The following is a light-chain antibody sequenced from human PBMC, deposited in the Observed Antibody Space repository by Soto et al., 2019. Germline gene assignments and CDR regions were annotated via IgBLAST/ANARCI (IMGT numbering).Light chain of an antibody. CDR1: QSVSDK. CDR3: QQYNNWPPWT. J-gene: IGKJ1*01. V-gene: IGKV3-15*01. Sequence: EIVMTQSPPTLSVSPGERATLSCRASQSVSDKLAWYQQKPGQAPRLLIYHASARATGIPARFSGSGSGTEFTLTISGLQSEDFAVYYCQQYNNWPPWTFGQGTKVDIK. CDR2: HAS.